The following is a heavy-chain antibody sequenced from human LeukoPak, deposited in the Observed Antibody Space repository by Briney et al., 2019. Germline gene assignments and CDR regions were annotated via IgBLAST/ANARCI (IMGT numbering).Heavy chain of an antibody. J-gene: IGHJ4*02. V-gene: IGHV3-11*05. CDR2: ISFSSSYT. CDR3: AKGTDSGGRYYFDY. CDR1: GFTFSDYY. Sequence: GGSLRLSCVASGFTFSDYYMSWIRQAPGKGLEWVSYISFSSSYTNYADSVKGRFTISRDNAKNSLYLQMNSLRAEDTAVYYCAKGTDSGGRYYFDYWGQGTLVTVPS. D-gene: IGHD6-19*01.